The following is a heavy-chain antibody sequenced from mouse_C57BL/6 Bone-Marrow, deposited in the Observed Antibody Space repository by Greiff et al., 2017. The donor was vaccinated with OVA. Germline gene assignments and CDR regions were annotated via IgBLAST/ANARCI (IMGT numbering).Heavy chain of an antibody. Sequence: QVQLQQPGAELVKPGASVKLSCKASGYTFTSYWMHWVKQRPGRGLEWTGRIDPNSGGTKYNEKFKSKATLTVDKPSSTAYMQLSSLTSEDSAVYYCASWGSKGWYFDVWGTGTTVTVSS. J-gene: IGHJ1*03. CDR3: ASWGSKGWYFDV. D-gene: IGHD2-5*01. V-gene: IGHV1-72*01. CDR1: GYTFTSYW. CDR2: IDPNSGGT.